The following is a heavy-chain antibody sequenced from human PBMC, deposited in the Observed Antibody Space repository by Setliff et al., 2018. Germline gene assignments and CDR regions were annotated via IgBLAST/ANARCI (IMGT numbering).Heavy chain of an antibody. V-gene: IGHV4-38-2*01. J-gene: IGHJ4*02. CDR3: ARLGIASFWDY. CDR2: IYHSGST. D-gene: IGHD6-13*01. CDR1: GYSISSGYY. Sequence: SETLSLTCAVSGYSISSGYYWGWIRQPPGKGLEWIGSIYHSGSTYYNPSLKSRVTISVDTSKNQFSLKLSSVTAADTAVYYCARLGIASFWDYWGQGVLVTVSS.